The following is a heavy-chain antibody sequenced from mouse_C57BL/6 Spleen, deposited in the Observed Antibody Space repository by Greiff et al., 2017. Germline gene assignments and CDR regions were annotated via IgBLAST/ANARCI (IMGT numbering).Heavy chain of an antibody. Sequence: VQLQQPGAELVKPGASVKLSCKASGYTFTSYWMHWVKQRPGRGFEWIGRIDPNSGGTKYNEKFKSKATPTVDKPSSAAYMQLSSLTSEDSAVYYCARISYEGYYAMDYWGQGTSVTVSS. J-gene: IGHJ4*01. CDR3: ARISYEGYYAMDY. CDR2: IDPNSGGT. CDR1: GYTFTSYW. D-gene: IGHD1-1*01. V-gene: IGHV1-72*01.